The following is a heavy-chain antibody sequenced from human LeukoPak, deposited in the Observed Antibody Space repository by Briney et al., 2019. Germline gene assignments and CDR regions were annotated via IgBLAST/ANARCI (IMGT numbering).Heavy chain of an antibody. CDR1: GFTFGDYA. Sequence: GGSQRLSCTASGFTFGDYAMTWVRQAPGKGLEWVGFIRSKAYGGTTEYAASVKGRFTISRDDSKSIAYLQMNSLKTEDTAVYYCTRDRWARGWYVGEFDYWGQGTLVTVSS. CDR2: IRSKAYGGTT. J-gene: IGHJ4*02. V-gene: IGHV3-49*04. CDR3: TRDRWARGWYVGEFDY. D-gene: IGHD6-19*01.